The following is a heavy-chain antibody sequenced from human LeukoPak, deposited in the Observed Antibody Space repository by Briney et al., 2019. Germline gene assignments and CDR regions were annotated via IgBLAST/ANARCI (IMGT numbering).Heavy chain of an antibody. Sequence: GGSLRLSCAASGFIFSDYWMTWVRQAPGKALEWVANIKPDGSGEYYVDSLKGRFTISRDNAENSLFLQMNNLRVDDTAVYYCARSGGYGWDYWGQGAVVTVSS. D-gene: IGHD5-12*01. J-gene: IGHJ4*02. CDR3: ARSGGYGWDY. V-gene: IGHV3-7*01. CDR2: IKPDGSGE. CDR1: GFIFSDYW.